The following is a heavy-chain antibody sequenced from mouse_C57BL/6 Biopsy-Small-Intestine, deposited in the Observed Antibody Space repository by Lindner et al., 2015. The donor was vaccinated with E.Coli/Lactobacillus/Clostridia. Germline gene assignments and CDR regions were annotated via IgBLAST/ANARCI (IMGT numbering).Heavy chain of an antibody. V-gene: IGHV1-54*01. CDR1: GYAFTNYL. D-gene: IGHD1-1*01. CDR2: INPGSGGT. CDR3: ARWTTVVPIAY. J-gene: IGHJ3*01. Sequence: VQLQESGAELVRPGTSVKVSCKASGYAFTNYLIEWVKQRPGQGLEWIGVINPGSGGTNYNEKFKGKATLTADKSSSTAYMQLSSLTSEDSAVYFCARWTTVVPIAYWGQGTLVTVSA.